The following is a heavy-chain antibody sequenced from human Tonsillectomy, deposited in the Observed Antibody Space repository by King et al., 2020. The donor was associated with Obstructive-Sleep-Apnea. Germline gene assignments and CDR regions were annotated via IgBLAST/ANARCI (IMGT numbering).Heavy chain of an antibody. CDR1: GYSFTSYW. CDR2: ISPDDSDT. Sequence: VQLVESGAEVKKPGESLKISCKSSGYSFTSYWICWVRQMPGKGLQWMGIISPDDSDTRYSPSCQGQFTIPADKSITTAYLQWSSLKASDTAMYNVARESAYSSSWYAHLDYWGQGTLVTVSS. D-gene: IGHD6-13*01. J-gene: IGHJ4*02. CDR3: ARESAYSSSWYAHLDY. V-gene: IGHV5-51*01.